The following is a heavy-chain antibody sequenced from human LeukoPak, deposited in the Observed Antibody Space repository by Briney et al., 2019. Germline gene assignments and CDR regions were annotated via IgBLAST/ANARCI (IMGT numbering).Heavy chain of an antibody. J-gene: IGHJ4*02. V-gene: IGHV1-69*05. D-gene: IGHD3-3*01. CDR1: GGTFSSYS. CDR3: AGGPSGHD. Sequence: ASVKVSCKASGGTFSSYSISWVRQAPGQGLEWMEGIIPIFGTANYAREFQGRVTITTDESTSTAFIELSSLRSEDTAVYYCAGGPSGHDWGQGTLVTVSS. CDR2: IIPIFGTA.